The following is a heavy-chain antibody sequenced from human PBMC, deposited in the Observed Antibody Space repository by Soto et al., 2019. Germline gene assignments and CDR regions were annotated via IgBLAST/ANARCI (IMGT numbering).Heavy chain of an antibody. D-gene: IGHD5-12*01. J-gene: IGHJ4*02. CDR2: IYLSGST. V-gene: IGHV4-30-2*01. Sequence: QLQLQESGSGLVKPSQTLSLTCAVSGGSISSGGYSWSWIRQPPGKGLEWIGYIYLSGSTYYNPSHKSRVTITVDRSKNQFSLKLSSVTAADTAVYYCAAGGGLPRYCWGQGTLVTVSS. CDR1: GGSISSGGYS. CDR3: AAGGGLPRYC.